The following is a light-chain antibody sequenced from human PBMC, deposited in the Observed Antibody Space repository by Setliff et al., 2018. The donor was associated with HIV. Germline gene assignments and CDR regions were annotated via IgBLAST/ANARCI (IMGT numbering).Light chain of an antibody. J-gene: IGLJ2*01. CDR3: GTWDSSLSAVV. CDR2: YNS. Sequence: QSALTQPPSVSAAPGHKVTISCSGGSSNIGNNFVSWYQQLPGTAPKLLIYYNSKRPSGIPDRFSGSKSATSATLGITGLQTGDEADYYCGTWDSSLSAVVFGGGTKVTVL. V-gene: IGLV1-51*01. CDR1: SSNIGNNF.